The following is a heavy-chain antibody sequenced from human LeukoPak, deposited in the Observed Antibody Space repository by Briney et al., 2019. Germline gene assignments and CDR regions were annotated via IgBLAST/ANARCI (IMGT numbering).Heavy chain of an antibody. Sequence: SETLSLTCTVSGGSISSGSYYWSWIRQPAGKGLEWIGRIYTSGSTNYNPSLKSRVTISVDTSKNQFSLKLTSVTAADTAVYYCARVEGQLVLMGFDYWGQGTLVTVSS. D-gene: IGHD6-13*01. J-gene: IGHJ4*02. CDR3: ARVEGQLVLMGFDY. CDR2: IYTSGST. CDR1: GGSISSGSYY. V-gene: IGHV4-61*02.